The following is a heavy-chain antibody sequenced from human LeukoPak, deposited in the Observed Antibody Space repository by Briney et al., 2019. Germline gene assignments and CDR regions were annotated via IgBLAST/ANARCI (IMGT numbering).Heavy chain of an antibody. D-gene: IGHD6-6*01. CDR2: INPGDGST. V-gene: IGHV1-46*03. J-gene: IGHJ4*02. CDR3: TKVGQLVFNF. Sequence: ASVKVSCKTSGYTFTNYYLHWVRQAPEQGLEWMGIINPGDGSTNYARKFQGRVTMTRDTSASTVYMEVSSLASEDTAVYYCTKVGQLVFNFWGQGTLVTVSS. CDR1: GYTFTNYY.